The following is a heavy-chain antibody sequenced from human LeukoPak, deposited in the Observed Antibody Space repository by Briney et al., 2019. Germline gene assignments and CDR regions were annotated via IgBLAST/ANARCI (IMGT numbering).Heavy chain of an antibody. CDR3: AREYGNYYGSGEYYFDY. CDR2: IYYSGST. J-gene: IGHJ4*02. D-gene: IGHD3-10*01. CDR1: GGSISSYY. V-gene: IGHV4-59*01. Sequence: SETLSLTCTVSGGSISSYYWSWIRQPPGKGLEWIGYIYYSGSTNYNPSLKSRVTISVDTSKNQFSLKLGSVTAADTAVYYCAREYGNYYGSGEYYFDYWGQGTLVTVSS.